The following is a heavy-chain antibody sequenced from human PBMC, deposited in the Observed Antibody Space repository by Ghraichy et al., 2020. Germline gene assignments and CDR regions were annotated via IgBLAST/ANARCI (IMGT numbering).Heavy chain of an antibody. CDR3: ARDLGGIAAAAAFDY. D-gene: IGHD6-13*01. Sequence: GGSLRLSCAASGFTFSSYGMHWVRQAPGKGLEWVAVIWYDGSNKYYADSVKGRFTISRDNSKNTLYLQMNSLRAEDTAVYYCARDLGGIAAAAAFDYWGQGTLVTVSS. V-gene: IGHV3-33*01. CDR2: IWYDGSNK. CDR1: GFTFSSYG. J-gene: IGHJ4*02.